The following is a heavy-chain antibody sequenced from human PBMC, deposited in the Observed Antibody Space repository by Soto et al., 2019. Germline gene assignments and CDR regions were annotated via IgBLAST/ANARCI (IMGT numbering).Heavy chain of an antibody. CDR2: ISAYNGNT. CDR1: GYTFTSYG. Sequence: ASVKVSCKASGYTFTSYGISWVRQAPVQGLEWMGWISAYNGNTNYAQKLQGRVTMTTDTSTSTAYMELRSLRSDDTTVYYCERDLITFLVVVNQQHDAFESWSQGSMVPVSS. CDR3: ERDLITFLVVVNQQHDAFES. D-gene: IGHD3-22*01. J-gene: IGHJ3*02. V-gene: IGHV1-18*01.